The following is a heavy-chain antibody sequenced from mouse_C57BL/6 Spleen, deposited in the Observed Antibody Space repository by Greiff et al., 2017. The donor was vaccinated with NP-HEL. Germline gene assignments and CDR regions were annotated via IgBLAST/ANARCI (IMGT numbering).Heavy chain of an antibody. V-gene: IGHV1-82*01. CDR2: IYPGDGDT. J-gene: IGHJ1*03. CDR1: GYAFSSSW. D-gene: IGHD2-4*01. CDR3: ARGNYYDYDWYFDV. Sequence: QVQLQQSGPELVKPGASVKISCKASGYAFSSSWMNWVKQRPGKGLEWIGRIYPGDGDTNYNGKFKGKATLTADKSSSTAYMQLSSLTSEDSAVYFCARGNYYDYDWYFDVWGTGTTVTVSS.